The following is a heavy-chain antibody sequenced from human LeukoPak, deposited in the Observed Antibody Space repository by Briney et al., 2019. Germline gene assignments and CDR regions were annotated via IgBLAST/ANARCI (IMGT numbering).Heavy chain of an antibody. V-gene: IGHV4-34*01. CDR2: INHSGST. D-gene: IGHD2-15*01. CDR3: ASRGYCSGGSCYG. Sequence: SETLSLTCAVYGGSFSGYYWSWIRQPPGKGLEWIGEINHSGSTNYNPSLKSRVTISVDTSKNQFSLKLSSVTAADTAVYYCASRGYCSGGSCYGWGQGTLVTVSS. J-gene: IGHJ1*01. CDR1: GGSFSGYY.